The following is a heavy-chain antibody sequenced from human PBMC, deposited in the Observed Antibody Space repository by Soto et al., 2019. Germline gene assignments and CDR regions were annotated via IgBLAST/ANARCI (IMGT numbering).Heavy chain of an antibody. V-gene: IGHV3-23*01. D-gene: IGHD1-20*01. CDR1: GFTFSSKA. J-gene: IGHJ1*01. CDR2: ISGSGGST. Sequence: GGALRVSCVASGFTFSSKAMSWVRQAPGKGLEWVSAISGSGGSTYYADSVKGRFTISRDNSKNTLYLQMNSLRAEDTAVYYCAKSRSYNWNEANFQHWGQGTLFTVSS. CDR3: AKSRSYNWNEANFQH.